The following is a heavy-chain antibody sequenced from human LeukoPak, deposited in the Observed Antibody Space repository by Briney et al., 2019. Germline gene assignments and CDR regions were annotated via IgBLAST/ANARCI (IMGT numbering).Heavy chain of an antibody. CDR1: GGTFSSYA. Sequence: SVKVSCKASGGTFSSYAISWVRQAPGQGLEWMGRIIPILGIANYAQKFQGRVTITADKSTSTAYMELSSLRSEDTAVYYCASGGGGSSWHKWGQGTLVTVSS. CDR2: IIPILGIA. CDR3: ASGGGGSSWHK. J-gene: IGHJ4*02. V-gene: IGHV1-69*04. D-gene: IGHD6-13*01.